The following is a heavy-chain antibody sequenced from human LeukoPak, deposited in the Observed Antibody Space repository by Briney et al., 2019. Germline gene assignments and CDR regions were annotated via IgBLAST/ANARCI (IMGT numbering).Heavy chain of an antibody. CDR2: IYTSGST. D-gene: IGHD3-10*01. CDR3: ARGKKLLWFGESYTNYYMDV. V-gene: IGHV4-4*07. Sequence: SETLSLTCTVSGGSISSYYWSWIRQPAGKGLEWIGRIYTSGSTNYNPSLKSRVTISVDTSKNQFSLKLSSVTAADTAVYYCARGKKLLWFGESYTNYYMDVWGKGTTVTVSS. J-gene: IGHJ6*03. CDR1: GGSISSYY.